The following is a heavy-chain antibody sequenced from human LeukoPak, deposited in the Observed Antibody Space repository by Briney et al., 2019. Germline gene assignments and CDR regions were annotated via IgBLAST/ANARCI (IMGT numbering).Heavy chain of an antibody. CDR3: AKDYDSSGWAAFDI. CDR1: GFTFNSFG. V-gene: IGHV3-30*18. J-gene: IGHJ3*02. D-gene: IGHD3-22*01. CDR2: ISYDGSNK. Sequence: GGSLRLSCAASGFTFNSFGMHWVRQAPGKGLEWVAVISYDGSNKYFADSVKGRFTISRDNSKNTLYLQMNSLRVEDTAVYYCAKDYDSSGWAAFDIWGQGTMVTVSP.